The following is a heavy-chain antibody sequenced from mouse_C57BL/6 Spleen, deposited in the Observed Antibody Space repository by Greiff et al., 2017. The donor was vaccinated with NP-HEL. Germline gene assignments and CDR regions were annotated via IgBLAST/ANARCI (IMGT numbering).Heavy chain of an antibody. CDR1: GYTFTSYW. J-gene: IGHJ4*01. CDR2: IDPSDSET. Sequence: QVHVKQPGAELVRPGSSVKLSCKASGYTFTSYWMHWVKQRPIQGLEWIGNIDPSDSETHYNQKFKDKATLTVDKSSSTAYMQLSSLTSEDSAVYYCARGRRNYYAMDYWGQGTSVTVSS. V-gene: IGHV1-52*01. CDR3: ARGRRNYYAMDY.